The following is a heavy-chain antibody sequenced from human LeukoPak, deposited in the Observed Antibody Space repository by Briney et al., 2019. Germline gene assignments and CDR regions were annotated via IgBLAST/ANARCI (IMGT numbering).Heavy chain of an antibody. CDR1: GNTFSSFD. CDR3: ARGGSGWYSDAFDI. V-gene: IGHV1-8*01. D-gene: IGHD6-19*01. Sequence: ASVKVSCKASGNTFSSFDIHWIRQASGQGLQWMGWINPNSGSTAYAPKFQGRVTMTRNTSIGTAYLELTSLTSEDTAVYYCARGGSGWYSDAFDIWGQGTMVTVSS. CDR2: INPNSGST. J-gene: IGHJ3*02.